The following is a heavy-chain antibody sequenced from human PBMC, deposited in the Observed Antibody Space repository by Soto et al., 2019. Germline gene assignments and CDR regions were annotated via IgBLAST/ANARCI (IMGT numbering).Heavy chain of an antibody. V-gene: IGHV1-3*01. Sequence: ASVKVSCKASGYTFTSYAMHWVRQAPGQRLEWMGWINAGNGNTKYSQKFQGRVTITRDTSASTAYMELSSLRSEDTAVYYCARDGARITIFGVVKTYNWFDPWGQGTLVTVSS. D-gene: IGHD3-3*01. CDR1: GYTFTSYA. CDR3: ARDGARITIFGVVKTYNWFDP. CDR2: INAGNGNT. J-gene: IGHJ5*02.